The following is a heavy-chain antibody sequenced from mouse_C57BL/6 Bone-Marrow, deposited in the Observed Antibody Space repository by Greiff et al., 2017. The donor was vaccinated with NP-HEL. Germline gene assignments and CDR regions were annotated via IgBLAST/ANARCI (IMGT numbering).Heavy chain of an antibody. CDR1: VFPFSDYG. V-gene: IGHV5-17*01. CDR2: ISSGSSTI. CDR3: ATYYDYLLFDY. D-gene: IGHD2-4*01. J-gene: IGHJ2*01. Sequence: EVHLVESGGGLVKPFPSVNLSRASSVFPFSDYGMHWVRQAPEKGLEWVAYISSGSSTIYYADTVKGRFTISRDNAKNTLFLQMTSLRSEDTAMYCCATYYDYLLFDYWGQGTTLTVSS.